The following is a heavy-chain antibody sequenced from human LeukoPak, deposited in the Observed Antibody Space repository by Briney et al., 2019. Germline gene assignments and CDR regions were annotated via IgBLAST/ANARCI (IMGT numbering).Heavy chain of an antibody. D-gene: IGHD3-22*01. CDR1: GGSVSSGSYY. CDR2: IYYSGST. J-gene: IGHJ4*02. Sequence: SETLSLTCTVSGGSVSSGSYYWSWIRQPPGKGLEWIGYIYYSGSTYYNPSLKSRVTISVDTSKNQFSLKLSSVTAADTAVYYCARAGIYDSSGYSYRFFDYWGQGTLVTVSS. CDR3: ARAGIYDSSGYSYRFFDY. V-gene: IGHV4-61*01.